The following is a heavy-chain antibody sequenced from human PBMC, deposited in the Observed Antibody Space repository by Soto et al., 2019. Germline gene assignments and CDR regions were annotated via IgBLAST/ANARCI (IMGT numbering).Heavy chain of an antibody. Sequence: SETLSLTCTVSGGCISSSSYYWGWIRQPPGKGLEWIGSIYYSGSTYYNPSLKSRVTISVDTSKNQFSLKLSSVTAADTAVYYCARHRQVLPYNWNYFDYWGQGTLVTVSS. J-gene: IGHJ4*02. V-gene: IGHV4-39*01. CDR3: ARHRQVLPYNWNYFDY. D-gene: IGHD1-20*01. CDR2: IYYSGST. CDR1: GGCISSSSYY.